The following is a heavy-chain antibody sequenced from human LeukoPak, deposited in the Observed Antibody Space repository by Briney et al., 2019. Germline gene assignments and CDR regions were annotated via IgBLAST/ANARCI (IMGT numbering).Heavy chain of an antibody. CDR2: SIPNFGIA. Sequence: SVKVSCKASGGTFGSYAISWVRQAPGQGLEWMGRSIPNFGIANYAQKFQGRVTITADKSTSTAYMELSSLRSEDTAVYYCARDIVVVPAAIQKYYYGMDVWGQGTTVTVSS. V-gene: IGHV1-69*04. J-gene: IGHJ6*02. CDR3: ARDIVVVPAAIQKYYYGMDV. CDR1: GGTFGSYA. D-gene: IGHD2-2*01.